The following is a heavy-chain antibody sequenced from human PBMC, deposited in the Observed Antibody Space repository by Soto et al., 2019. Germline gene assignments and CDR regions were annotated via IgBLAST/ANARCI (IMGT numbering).Heavy chain of an antibody. CDR1: GGSISTSVW. D-gene: IGHD1-26*01. Sequence: SXTLCLTCVVSGGSISTSVWWTWVRQPPGKGLEWIGEIFHSRSINYNPSLQNRVTISADSSQSQFSLKLTSLTAADTALYYCATRSTTQDVFEVWGQGTMVTVSS. CDR2: IFHSRSI. J-gene: IGHJ3*01. V-gene: IGHV4-4*02. CDR3: ATRSTTQDVFEV.